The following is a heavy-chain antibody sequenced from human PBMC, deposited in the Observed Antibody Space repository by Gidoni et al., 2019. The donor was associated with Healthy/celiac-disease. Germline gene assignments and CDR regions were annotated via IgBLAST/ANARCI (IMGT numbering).Heavy chain of an antibody. D-gene: IGHD6-13*01. V-gene: IGHV3-9*01. CDR3: AKGGAYSSSHDAFDI. Sequence: EVQLVESGGGLVQPGRSLRLSCAASGFTVDAYAMHWVRQAPGKGLEWVSGISWNSGSIGYADSVKGRFTISRDNAKNSLYLQMNSLRAEDTALYYCAKGGAYSSSHDAFDIWGQGTMVTVSS. J-gene: IGHJ3*02. CDR2: ISWNSGSI. CDR1: GFTVDAYA.